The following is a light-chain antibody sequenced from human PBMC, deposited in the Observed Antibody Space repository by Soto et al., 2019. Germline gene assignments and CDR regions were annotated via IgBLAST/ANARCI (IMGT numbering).Light chain of an antibody. CDR3: QQYGGSPRT. CDR1: QSINSF. CDR2: GAS. J-gene: IGKJ1*01. Sequence: EIVLTQSPGTLSLSPGEGATLSCRASQSINSFLAWYQQRRGQAPRLLIHGASTRATGIPDRFSGSGSGTDFTLTISRLEPEEFAVYYCQQYGGSPRTFGQGTKVEVK. V-gene: IGKV3-20*01.